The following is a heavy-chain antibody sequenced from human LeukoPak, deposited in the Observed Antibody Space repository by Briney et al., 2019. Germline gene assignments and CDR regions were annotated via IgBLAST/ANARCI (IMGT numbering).Heavy chain of an antibody. V-gene: IGHV4-4*07. CDR2: IYTSGST. J-gene: IGHJ4*02. CDR1: GGSISSYY. D-gene: IGHD6-19*01. Sequence: PSETLSLTCTVSGGSISSYYWSWIRQPAGKGLEWIGRIYTSGSTNYNPSLKSRVTMSVDTSKNQFSLKLSSVTAADTAVYYCARGPYSSGWYTKRPFDYWGQGTLVTVSS. CDR3: ARGPYSSGWYTKRPFDY.